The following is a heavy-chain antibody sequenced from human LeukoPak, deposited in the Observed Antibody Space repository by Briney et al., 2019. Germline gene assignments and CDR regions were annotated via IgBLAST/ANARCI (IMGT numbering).Heavy chain of an antibody. CDR2: IKQDGSEK. J-gene: IGHJ3*02. CDR1: GFTFSSYW. Sequence: PGGSLRLSCAASGFTFSSYWMSWVRQAPGKGLEWVANIKQDGSEKYYVDSVKGRFTISRDNAKNSLYLQMNSLRAEDTAVYYCARELRITMVRGSNAFDIWGQGTMVTVSS. D-gene: IGHD3-10*01. V-gene: IGHV3-7*01. CDR3: ARELRITMVRGSNAFDI.